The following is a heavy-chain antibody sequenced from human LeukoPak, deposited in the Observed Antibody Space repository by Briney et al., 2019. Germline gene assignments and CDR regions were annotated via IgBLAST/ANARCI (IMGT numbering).Heavy chain of an antibody. CDR1: GYSFSSYY. CDR3: ARENDYGNNWFDP. J-gene: IGHJ5*02. D-gene: IGHD4-17*01. CDR2: INPSGDST. Sequence: ASVKVSCKASGYSFSSYYMHWVRQAPGQGREWMGIINPSGDSTTYAQKFQGRVTMTRDTSTRTVYMELSRLRSDDTAVYYCARENDYGNNWFDPWGQGTLVTVSS. V-gene: IGHV1-46*01.